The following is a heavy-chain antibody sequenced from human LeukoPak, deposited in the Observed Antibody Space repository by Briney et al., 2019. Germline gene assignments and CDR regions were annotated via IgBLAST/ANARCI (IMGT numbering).Heavy chain of an antibody. CDR3: ARGSYYYGSGSYYNWFDP. CDR1: GDSVSSNTAT. J-gene: IGHJ5*02. V-gene: IGHV6-1*01. CDR2: TYYRSKWFS. Sequence: SQTLSLTCAISGDSVSSNTATWNWIRQSPSRGLEWLGRTYYRSKWFSDYALSVKSRIMINPDTSKSQFSLQLNSVTPEDTAVYYCARGSYYYGSGSYYNWFDPWGQGTLVTVSS. D-gene: IGHD3-10*01.